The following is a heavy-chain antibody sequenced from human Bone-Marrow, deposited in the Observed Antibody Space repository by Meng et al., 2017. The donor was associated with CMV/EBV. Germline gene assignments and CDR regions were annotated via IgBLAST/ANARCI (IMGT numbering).Heavy chain of an antibody. CDR1: GGTFSSYA. CDR2: IIPIFGTA. J-gene: IGHJ4*02. V-gene: IGHV1-69*05. Sequence: SVKVSCKASGGTFSSYAISWVRQAPGQGLEWMGGIIPIFGTANYAQKFQGRVTITTDESTSTAYMELSSLRSEDTAVYYCARVPSAYGSGSYIYFDYWGQGTLVTVSS. D-gene: IGHD3-10*01. CDR3: ARVPSAYGSGSYIYFDY.